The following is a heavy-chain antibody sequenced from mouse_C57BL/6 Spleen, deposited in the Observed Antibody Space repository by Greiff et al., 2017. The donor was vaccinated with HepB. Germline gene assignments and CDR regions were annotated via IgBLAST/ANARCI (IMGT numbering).Heavy chain of an antibody. D-gene: IGHD1-1*01. CDR3: AREPYYYGSSYDAMDY. J-gene: IGHJ4*01. CDR1: GYAFSSSW. CDR2: IYPGDGDT. Sequence: QVQLQQSGPELVKPGASVKISCKASGYAFSSSWMNWVKQRPGKGLEWIGRIYPGDGDTNYNGKFKGKATLTADKSSSTAYMQLSSLTSEDSAVYFCAREPYYYGSSYDAMDYWGQGTSVTVSS. V-gene: IGHV1-82*01.